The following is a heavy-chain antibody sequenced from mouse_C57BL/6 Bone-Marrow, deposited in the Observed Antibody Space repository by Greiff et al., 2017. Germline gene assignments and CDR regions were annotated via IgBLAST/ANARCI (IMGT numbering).Heavy chain of an antibody. Sequence: VQLKESGPSLVRPSQTLSLTCTVTGFSINSDCSWIWIRQFPGNKLEYIGYTFYSGITYYNPSLESRTYITRDTSKNQFSLKLISVTTVDTATYYGARVIQEWYFDVWGTGTTVTVSS. D-gene: IGHD1-1*01. CDR3: ARVIQEWYFDV. CDR2: TFYSGIT. V-gene: IGHV3-3*01. CDR1: GFSINSDCS. J-gene: IGHJ1*03.